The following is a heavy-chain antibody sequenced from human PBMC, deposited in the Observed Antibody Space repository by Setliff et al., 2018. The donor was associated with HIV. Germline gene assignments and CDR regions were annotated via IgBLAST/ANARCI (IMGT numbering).Heavy chain of an antibody. CDR1: GDTISSGSYY. Sequence: TSETLSLTCTVSGDTISSGSYYWGWLRQPPGKGLEWIGSMYYSGNTYYNPSLKSRFTKSVDTSKTQFSLKLNSVTAAETAVYSCGRAPDYWGQGTLVTVSS. CDR3: GRAPDY. V-gene: IGHV4-39*01. J-gene: IGHJ4*02. CDR2: MYYSGNT.